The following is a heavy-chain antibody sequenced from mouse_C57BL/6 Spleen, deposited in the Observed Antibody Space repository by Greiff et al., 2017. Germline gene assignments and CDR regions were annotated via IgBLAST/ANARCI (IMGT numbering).Heavy chain of an antibody. CDR3: ARDGRGYGYFDV. CDR2: INPGSGGT. Sequence: QVQLQQSGAELVRPGTSVKVSCKASGYAFTNYLIEWVKQRPGQGLEWIGVINPGSGGTNYNEKFKGKATLTADKSSSTAYMQLSSLTSEDSAVYFCARDGRGYGYFDVWGTGTTVTVSS. D-gene: IGHD1-1*01. J-gene: IGHJ1*03. V-gene: IGHV1-54*01. CDR1: GYAFTNYL.